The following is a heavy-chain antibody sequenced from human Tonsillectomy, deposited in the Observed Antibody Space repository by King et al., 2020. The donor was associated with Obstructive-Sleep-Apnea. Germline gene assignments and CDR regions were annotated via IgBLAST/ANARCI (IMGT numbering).Heavy chain of an antibody. Sequence: VQLQESGPGLVKPSGTLSLTCAVSGGSISSTNWWNWVRQPPGKGLEWIGEIYHSGNTNYNPSLKSRVTISVDKTKNQFSLKVSSVTAADTAVYYCARSPLYHSGSFGDYWGQGTLVIVSS. CDR2: IYHSGNT. D-gene: IGHD3-10*01. CDR1: GGSISSTNW. CDR3: ARSPLYHSGSFGDY. J-gene: IGHJ4*02. V-gene: IGHV4-4*02.